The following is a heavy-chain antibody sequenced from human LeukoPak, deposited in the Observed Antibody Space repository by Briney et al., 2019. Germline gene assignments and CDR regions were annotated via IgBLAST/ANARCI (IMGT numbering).Heavy chain of an antibody. CDR1: GVTVSSNY. Sequence: GGSLRLSCAASGVTVSSNYMSWVRQAPGKGLEWVSVIYSGGSTYYAASVKGRFTISRDNSKNTLYLQMNSLRAEDTAVYYCARGDYEVGEYYFDYWGQGTLVTVSS. CDR3: ARGDYEVGEYYFDY. J-gene: IGHJ4*02. V-gene: IGHV3-66*01. D-gene: IGHD4-17*01. CDR2: IYSGGST.